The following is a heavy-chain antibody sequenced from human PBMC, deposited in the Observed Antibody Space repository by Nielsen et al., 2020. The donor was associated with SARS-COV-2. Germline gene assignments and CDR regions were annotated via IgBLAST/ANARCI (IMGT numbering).Heavy chain of an antibody. J-gene: IGHJ3*01. Sequence: GVLKISCAASGFTFSSLWMSWVRQVPGKGLEWVADIKPDGSEKVYVDSVKGRFTISRDNAKNSMSLQMNSLRVEDTAVYYCARDWSRAFDVWGQGTMVTVSS. V-gene: IGHV3-7*01. CDR1: GFTFSSLW. CDR2: IKPDGSEK. CDR3: ARDWSRAFDV.